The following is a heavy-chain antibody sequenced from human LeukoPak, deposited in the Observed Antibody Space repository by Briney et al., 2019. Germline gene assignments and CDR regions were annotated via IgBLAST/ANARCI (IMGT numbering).Heavy chain of an antibody. V-gene: IGHV3-30*02. CDR3: ARDRRGELLGDYFDY. CDR1: GFIFSNYG. D-gene: IGHD1-26*01. CDR2: IRYDGSNK. J-gene: IGHJ4*02. Sequence: PGGSLRLSCAASGFIFSNYGMNWVRQAPGKGLEWVAFIRYDGSNKYYADSVKGRFTISRDNSKNTLYLHVNSLRAEDTAVYYCARDRRGELLGDYFDYWGQGTLVTVSS.